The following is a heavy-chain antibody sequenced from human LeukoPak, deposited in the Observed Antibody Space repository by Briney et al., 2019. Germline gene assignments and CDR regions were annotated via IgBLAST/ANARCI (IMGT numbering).Heavy chain of an antibody. Sequence: SVKVSCKASGDTFSSYSFIWVRQVPGQGLEWMGRINPILGLANYAQNFQVRLTITADTSTNTASMELSSLTSEDTGVYYCAGEYDDISHWGQGTLVTVAS. D-gene: IGHD3-9*01. CDR3: AGEYDDISH. CDR1: GDTFSSYS. CDR2: INPILGLA. V-gene: IGHV1-69*02. J-gene: IGHJ4*02.